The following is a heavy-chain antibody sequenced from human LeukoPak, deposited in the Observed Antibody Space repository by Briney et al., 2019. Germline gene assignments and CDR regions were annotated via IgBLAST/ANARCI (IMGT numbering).Heavy chain of an antibody. CDR3: AELGITMIGGV. V-gene: IGHV3-11*04. Sequence: PGGSLRLSCAASGFTLSDYYMTWIRQPPGKGLEWVSYIVRSDSTAYYADSVKGRFTISRDNTKNSLYLQMNSLRDEDTAVYYCAELGITMIGGVWGKGTTVTISS. J-gene: IGHJ6*04. CDR1: GFTLSDYY. CDR2: IVRSDSTA. D-gene: IGHD3-10*02.